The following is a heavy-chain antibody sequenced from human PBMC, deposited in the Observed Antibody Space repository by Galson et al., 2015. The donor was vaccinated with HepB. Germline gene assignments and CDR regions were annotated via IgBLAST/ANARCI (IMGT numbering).Heavy chain of an antibody. Sequence: SLRLSCAASGFTFSSYGMHWVRQAPGKGLEWVAVIWYDGSNKYYADSVKGRFTISRDNSKNTLYLQMNSLRAEDTAVYYCASIALDDYYDSSGYYGSRAFDIWGQGTMVTVSS. D-gene: IGHD3-22*01. J-gene: IGHJ3*02. CDR2: IWYDGSNK. CDR1: GFTFSSYG. V-gene: IGHV3-33*01. CDR3: ASIALDDYYDSSGYYGSRAFDI.